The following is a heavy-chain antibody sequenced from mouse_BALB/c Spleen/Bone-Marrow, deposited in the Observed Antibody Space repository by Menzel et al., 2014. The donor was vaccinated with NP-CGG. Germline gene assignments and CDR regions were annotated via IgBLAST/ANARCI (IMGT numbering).Heavy chain of an antibody. CDR1: GFDFSRYW. CDR2: INPESSTI. Sequence: EVKLMESGGGLVQPRGSLKFSCAASGFDFSRYWMSWVRQAPEKGLEWIGEINPESSTINYTPSLKDKFIISRDNAKNTLYLQMSKVRSEDSALYYCARQELLRLSGFAYWGQGTLVTVSA. V-gene: IGHV4-1*02. J-gene: IGHJ3*01. D-gene: IGHD1-2*01. CDR3: ARQELLRLSGFAY.